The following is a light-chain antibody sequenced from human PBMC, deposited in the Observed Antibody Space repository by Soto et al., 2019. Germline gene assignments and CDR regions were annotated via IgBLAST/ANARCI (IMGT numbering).Light chain of an antibody. CDR3: KQRSNWPPYT. CDR2: DAS. J-gene: IGKJ2*01. Sequence: EIVLTQSPATLSLSPGERATLSCRASQSVSRYLAWYQQKPGQAPRLLIYDASNRATGVPARFSGSGSGTDFTLTIGSLEPVDFGVYYGKQRSNWPPYTLGRGTELDIK. CDR1: QSVSRY. V-gene: IGKV3-11*01.